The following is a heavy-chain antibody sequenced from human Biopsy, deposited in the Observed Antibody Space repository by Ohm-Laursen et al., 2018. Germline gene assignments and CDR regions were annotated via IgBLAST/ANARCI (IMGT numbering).Heavy chain of an antibody. CDR2: INPNSGGT. V-gene: IGHV1-2*02. CDR3: ARGGLNYWYFDL. D-gene: IGHD1-26*01. CDR1: GYTFTDSY. J-gene: IGHJ2*01. Sequence: SVKVSCKASGYTFTDSYMHWVRQAPGQGLEWMGWINPNSGGTNYAQKFQGRVTMTRDTSMSTAYMEPNRLRSDDTAVYYCARGGLNYWYFDLWGRGTLVTVSS.